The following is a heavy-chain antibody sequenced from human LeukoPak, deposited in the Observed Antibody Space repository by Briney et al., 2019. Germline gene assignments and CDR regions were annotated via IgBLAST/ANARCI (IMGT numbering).Heavy chain of an antibody. D-gene: IGHD3-10*01. Sequence: ASVKVSFKASGYTFTGYYMHWVRQAPGQGLEGMGWINPNSGGTNYAQKFQRRGTMTRDTSISPAYMELSRLRPDAPAVYYCAGDRMGGFGESIPFFDYWGQGTLVTVSS. CDR1: GYTFTGYY. CDR2: INPNSGGT. J-gene: IGHJ4*02. CDR3: AGDRMGGFGESIPFFDY. V-gene: IGHV1-2*02.